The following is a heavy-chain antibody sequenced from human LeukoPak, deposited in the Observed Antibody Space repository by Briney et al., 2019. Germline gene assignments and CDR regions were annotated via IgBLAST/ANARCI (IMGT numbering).Heavy chain of an antibody. V-gene: IGHV3-21*01. CDR2: ISSGSSFM. CDR1: GFTFSRYS. D-gene: IGHD3-22*01. J-gene: IGHJ5*02. CDR3: ARDYYDSSGSSWFDH. Sequence: GGSLRLSCAASGFTFSRYSMNWVRQAPGKGLEWVSSISSGSSFMYYADSVKGRFTISRDNAKNSLYLQMNSLRAKDTALYYCARDYYDSSGSSWFDHWGQGTLVTVSS.